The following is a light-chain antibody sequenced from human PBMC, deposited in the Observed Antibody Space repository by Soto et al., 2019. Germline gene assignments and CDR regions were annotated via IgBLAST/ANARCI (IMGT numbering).Light chain of an antibody. V-gene: IGKV3-20*01. CDR1: QSVSSSY. J-gene: IGKJ4*02. Sequence: EIVFTQSPGTLSLSPGERATLYCRASQSVSSSYLAWYQHKPGQAPRLLIHGASNRATGIPDRFSGRGSGTDFTLTISRLEPEDFAVYYCQQYESFPLTFGGGTKVDIK. CDR2: GAS. CDR3: QQYESFPLT.